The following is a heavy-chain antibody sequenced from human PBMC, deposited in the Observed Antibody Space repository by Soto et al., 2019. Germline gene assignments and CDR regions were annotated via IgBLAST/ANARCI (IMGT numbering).Heavy chain of an antibody. CDR3: ARDGSIAAAVPYLDP. CDR2: IYYSGST. J-gene: IGHJ5*02. Sequence: SETLSLTCTVSGGSISSYYWSWIRQPPGKGLEWIGYIYYSGSTNYNPSLKSRVTISVDTSKNQFSLKLSSVTAADTAVYYCARDGSIAAAVPYLDPWGQGTLVTVSS. D-gene: IGHD6-13*01. CDR1: GGSISSYY. V-gene: IGHV4-59*01.